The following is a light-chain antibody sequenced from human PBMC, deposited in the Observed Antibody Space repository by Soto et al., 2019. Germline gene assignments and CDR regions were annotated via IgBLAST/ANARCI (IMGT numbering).Light chain of an antibody. CDR2: DAA. CDR3: QHYDMYAFA. CDR1: QTISNW. J-gene: IGKJ3*01. V-gene: IGKV1-5*01. Sequence: DIQMTQSPSTLSASVGDRATITCRASQTISNWLAWYQQKPGRAPKLLIYDAAKLQSGVPSRFSGSGLGTEFTLTSICLQPDVCGTYYCQHYDMYAFAFGPGTKVDIK.